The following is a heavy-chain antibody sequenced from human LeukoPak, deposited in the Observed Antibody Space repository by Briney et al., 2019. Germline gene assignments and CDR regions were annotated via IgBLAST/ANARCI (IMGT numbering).Heavy chain of an antibody. CDR2: IYYSGST. J-gene: IGHJ4*02. V-gene: IGHV4-59*08. CDR1: GGSISSYY. D-gene: IGHD4-17*01. CDR3: ARHGDYGDYFDY. Sequence: LETLSLTCTVSGGSISSYYWSWIRQPPGKGLEWIGYIYYSGSTSYNPSLKSRVTISVDTSKNQFSLNLGSVTAADTAVYYCARHGDYGDYFDYWGQGTLVTVSS.